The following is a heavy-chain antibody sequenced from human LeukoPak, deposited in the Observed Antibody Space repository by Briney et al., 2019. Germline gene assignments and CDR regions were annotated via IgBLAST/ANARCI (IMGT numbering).Heavy chain of an antibody. CDR3: ARGGGIGRWLQSREFFDY. CDR1: GFTFSSYW. D-gene: IGHD5-24*01. CDR2: IKQDGSEK. V-gene: IGHV3-7*03. J-gene: IGHJ4*02. Sequence: GGSLRLSCAASGFTFSSYWMSWVRQAPGKGLEWVANIKQDGSEKYYVDSVKGRFTISRDNAKNSLYLQMNSLITEDTCVYYWARGGGIGRWLQSREFFDYCGQGSLVTVSS.